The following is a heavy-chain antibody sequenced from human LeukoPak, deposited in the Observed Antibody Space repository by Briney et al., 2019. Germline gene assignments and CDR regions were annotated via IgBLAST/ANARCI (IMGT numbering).Heavy chain of an antibody. D-gene: IGHD6-6*01. CDR1: GFTFSTYS. Sequence: GGSLRLSCAASGFTFSTYSMNWVRQAPGKGLEWVSSISSSSSYIYYADSVKGRFTISRDNSKNTLSLQMNSLRAEDTAVYYCAKVLVAARPNTHYFDHWGPGTPVTVSS. J-gene: IGHJ4*02. CDR2: ISSSSSYI. V-gene: IGHV3-21*04. CDR3: AKVLVAARPNTHYFDH.